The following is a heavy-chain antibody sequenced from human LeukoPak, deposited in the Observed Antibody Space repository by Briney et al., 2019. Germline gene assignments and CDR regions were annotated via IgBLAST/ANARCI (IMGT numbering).Heavy chain of an antibody. CDR3: AREDDWNYEDY. J-gene: IGHJ4*02. CDR2: ISYDGSNK. D-gene: IGHD1-7*01. Sequence: QTGGSLRLSCAAPGFTFSSYGMHWVRQAPGKGLEWVAVISYDGSNKYYADSVKGRFTISRDNSKNTLYLQMNSLRAEDTAIYYCAREDDWNYEDYWGQGTLVTVSS. CDR1: GFTFSSYG. V-gene: IGHV3-30*03.